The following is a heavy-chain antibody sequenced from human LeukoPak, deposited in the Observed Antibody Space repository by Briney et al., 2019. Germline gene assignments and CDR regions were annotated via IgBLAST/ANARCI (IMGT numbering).Heavy chain of an antibody. D-gene: IGHD3-22*01. V-gene: IGHV3-13*01. CDR3: ARGDLYYDSSGSMDY. CDR2: IGTAGDT. J-gene: IGHJ4*02. CDR1: GFTFSSYD. Sequence: GGSLRLSCAASGFTFSSYDMHWVRQATGKGLEWVSAIGTAGDTYYPGSVKGRFTISRENAKNSLYLQMNSLRAGDTAVYYCARGDLYYDSSGSMDYWGQGTLVTVSS.